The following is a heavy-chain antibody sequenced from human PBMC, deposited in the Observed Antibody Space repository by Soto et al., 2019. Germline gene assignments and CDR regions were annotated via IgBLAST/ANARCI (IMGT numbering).Heavy chain of an antibody. CDR1: GFTFSSYA. CDR3: AKGQGELLAFDI. V-gene: IGHV3-23*01. CDR2: ISGSGGST. J-gene: IGHJ3*02. D-gene: IGHD1-26*01. Sequence: GESLKISCAASGFTFSSYAMSWVRQAPGKGLEWVSAISGSGGSTYYADSVKGRFTISRDNSKNTLYLQMNSLRAEDTDVYYCAKGQGELLAFDIWGQGTMVTVSS.